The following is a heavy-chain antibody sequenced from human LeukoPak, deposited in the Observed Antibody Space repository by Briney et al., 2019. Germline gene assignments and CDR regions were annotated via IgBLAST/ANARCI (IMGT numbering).Heavy chain of an antibody. CDR2: IYYSGST. J-gene: IGHJ2*01. D-gene: IGHD1-26*01. CDR1: GGSISSGGYY. CDR3: ARDPGGSYPGWYFDL. V-gene: IGHV4-31*03. Sequence: SETLSLTCTVSGGSISSGGYYWSWIRQHPGKGLEWIEYIYYSGSTYYNPSLKSRVTISVDTSKNQFSLKLSSVTAADTAMYYCARDPGGSYPGWYFDLWGRGTLVTVSS.